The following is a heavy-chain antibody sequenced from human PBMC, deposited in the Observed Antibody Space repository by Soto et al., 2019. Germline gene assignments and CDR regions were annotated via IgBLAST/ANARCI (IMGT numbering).Heavy chain of an antibody. Sequence: VQLVQSGAEVKKPGASGKVSCKASGYTFTSYGISGVRQAPGQGLEWMGGISANNGNTNEAQKLQGRVTMTKDTSTSTAYMELRSLRSDDTAVYYGARDPTIFGAEGGFDPWGQGTLVTVSS. D-gene: IGHD3-3*01. V-gene: IGHV1-18*04. CDR3: ARDPTIFGAEGGFDP. CDR1: GYTFTSYG. J-gene: IGHJ5*02. CDR2: ISANNGNT.